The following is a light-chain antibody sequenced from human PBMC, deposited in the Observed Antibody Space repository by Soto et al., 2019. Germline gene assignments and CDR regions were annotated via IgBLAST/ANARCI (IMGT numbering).Light chain of an antibody. CDR2: DNN. CDR1: SSNIGNNY. V-gene: IGLV1-51*01. Sequence: QSVLTQPPSVSAAPGQKVTISCSGSSSNIGNNYVSWYQQLPGTAPKLVIFDNNERPSWIPDRFSGSKSGTSATLGITGLQTGDEADYYCATWDDRLYAVVFGGGTKLTVL. J-gene: IGLJ3*02. CDR3: ATWDDRLYAVV.